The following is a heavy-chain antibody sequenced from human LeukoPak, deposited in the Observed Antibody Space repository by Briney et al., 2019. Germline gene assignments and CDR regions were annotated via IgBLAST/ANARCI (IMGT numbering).Heavy chain of an antibody. Sequence: SETLSLTCAVSGYSISSGYYWGWIRQPPGKGLEWIGSIYHSGSTYYNPSLKSRVTISVDTSKNQLSLKLSSVTAADTAVYYCARVEMATITGYFDLWGRGTLVTVSS. CDR1: GYSISSGYY. J-gene: IGHJ2*01. CDR3: ARVEMATITGYFDL. D-gene: IGHD5-24*01. CDR2: IYHSGST. V-gene: IGHV4-38-2*01.